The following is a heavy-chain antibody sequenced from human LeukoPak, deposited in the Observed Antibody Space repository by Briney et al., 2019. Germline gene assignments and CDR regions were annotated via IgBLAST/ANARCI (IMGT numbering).Heavy chain of an antibody. CDR2: TRFDDSYK. D-gene: IGHD5-18*01. CDR3: AKELAAMVTWVLNDY. V-gene: IGHV3-30*02. J-gene: IGHJ4*02. Sequence: PGGSLRLSCAASGFSFSSSGMHWVRQAPGKGPEWVAFTRFDDSYKAYGDSVKGRFTISRDNSKNTLYLQMNSLRAEDTAVYYCAKELAAMVTWVLNDYWGQGTLVTVSS. CDR1: GFSFSSSG.